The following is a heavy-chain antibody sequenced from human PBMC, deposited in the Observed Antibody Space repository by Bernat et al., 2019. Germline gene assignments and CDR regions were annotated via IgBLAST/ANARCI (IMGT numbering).Heavy chain of an antibody. CDR2: INASGGKT. V-gene: IGHV3-23*04. J-gene: IGHJ4*02. CDR1: GFTFSTYA. Sequence: EVQLVESGGGLVQPGGSLRLSCAASGFTFSTYAMNWVRQAPGKGLEWVSSINASGGKTFLADSVKGRFTISRDNSKNTLYLHMNSLRAEDTAVYYCAKGSVWSPYFDYWGQGTLVTVSA. D-gene: IGHD3-10*01. CDR3: AKGSVWSPYFDY.